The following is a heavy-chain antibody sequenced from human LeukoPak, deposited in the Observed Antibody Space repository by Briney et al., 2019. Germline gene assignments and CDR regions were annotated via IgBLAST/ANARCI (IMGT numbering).Heavy chain of an antibody. CDR1: GFTFSSYA. J-gene: IGHJ4*02. CDR3: AYAKGY. CDR2: ITDSGATT. V-gene: IGHV3-23*01. Sequence: GGSLRLSCAASGFTFSSYAMSWVRQAPGKGLEWVSAITDSGATTYYADSVKGRFTISRDNSKNTLYLHMNSLRAEDTAVYYCAYAKGYWGQGTLVTVSS. D-gene: IGHD2-2*01.